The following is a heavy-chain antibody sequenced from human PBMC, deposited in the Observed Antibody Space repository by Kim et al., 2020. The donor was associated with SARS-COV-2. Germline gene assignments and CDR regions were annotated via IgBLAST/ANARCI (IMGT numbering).Heavy chain of an antibody. D-gene: IGHD3-10*01. Sequence: GGSLRLSCAASGFTFAKHAMTWVRQSPRTGLEWVSVISGSGSYTLYADSVKGRFTISRDNSKDTLYLQMSGLRVEDTALYFCARAQFASPFDRNWFDPWGKGTLVVVSS. CDR1: GFTFAKHA. CDR3: ARAQFASPFDRNWFDP. CDR2: ISGSGSYT. V-gene: IGHV3-23*01. J-gene: IGHJ5*02.